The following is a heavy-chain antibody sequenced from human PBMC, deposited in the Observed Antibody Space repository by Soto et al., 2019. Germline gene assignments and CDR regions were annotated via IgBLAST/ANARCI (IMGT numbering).Heavy chain of an antibody. Sequence: GASVKVSCKASGGTFSSYAISWVRQAPGQGLEWMGGIIPIFGTANYAQKFQGRVTITADESTSTAYMELSSLRSEDTAVYYCARDSRYYGSGSYYWYFDLWGRGTLVTVSS. CDR1: GGTFSSYA. J-gene: IGHJ2*01. V-gene: IGHV1-69*13. CDR3: ARDSRYYGSGSYYWYFDL. CDR2: IIPIFGTA. D-gene: IGHD3-10*01.